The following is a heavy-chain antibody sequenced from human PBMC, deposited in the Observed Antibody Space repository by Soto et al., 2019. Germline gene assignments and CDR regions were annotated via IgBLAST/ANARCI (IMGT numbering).Heavy chain of an antibody. V-gene: IGHV1-18*01. J-gene: IGHJ4*02. D-gene: IGHD2-2*02. CDR1: GYMFNSYG. CDR2: ISGYNGKT. CDR3: AREETYTAGCYFDH. Sequence: QVQLVQSGAEVKKRGASVKVSCKASGYMFNSYGMSWLRQAPGQGLEWMGWISGYNGKTDLAQKFQGRVTMTTEASTSSVYMELTRLRFDDTALYYCAREETYTAGCYFDHWGQGTLVTVPS.